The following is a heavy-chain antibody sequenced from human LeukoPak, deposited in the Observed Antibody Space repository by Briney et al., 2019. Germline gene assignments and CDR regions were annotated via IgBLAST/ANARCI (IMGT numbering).Heavy chain of an antibody. J-gene: IGHJ4*02. V-gene: IGHV3-30*18. CDR1: GFIFSDHG. Sequence: GGSRRLTCVGSGFIFSDHGMNWVRQAPGKGLEWVTFISYHGENTFYKESVRGRFTVSRDNSKDTLYLEMNNLRVEDTAIYYCAKGAWAGVAATATNWGQGTLVTVSS. CDR2: ISYHGENT. CDR3: AKGAWAGVAATATN. D-gene: IGHD6-13*01.